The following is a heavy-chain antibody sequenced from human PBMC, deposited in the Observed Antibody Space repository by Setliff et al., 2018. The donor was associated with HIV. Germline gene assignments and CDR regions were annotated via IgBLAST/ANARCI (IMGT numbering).Heavy chain of an antibody. CDR3: ARRGATYYYDTRYFDY. V-gene: IGHV4-34*01. D-gene: IGHD3-22*01. CDR1: GGSFSGYY. CDR2: INHSGST. J-gene: IGHJ4*02. Sequence: SETLSLTCAVYGGSFSGYYWSWIRQPPGKGLEWIGEINHSGSTNYNMSLWSRVTVSVDTSKNQFSLKLSSVTAADTAVYYCARRGATYYYDTRYFDYWGQGTLVTVSS.